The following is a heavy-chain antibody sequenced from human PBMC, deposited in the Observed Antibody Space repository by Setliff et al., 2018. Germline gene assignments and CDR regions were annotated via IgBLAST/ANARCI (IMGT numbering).Heavy chain of an antibody. CDR2: IIAGNGNT. CDR1: GYTFTSYT. D-gene: IGHD3-10*01. J-gene: IGHJ4*02. CDR3: VRVDMVLSNFDF. V-gene: IGHV1-3*01. Sequence: ASVKVSCKASGYTFTSYTLHWVRQAPGQRLEWMGWIIAGNGNTKYSQKFQGRVTLTRDTSASIAYMDLHNLGSEDTAVYFCVRVDMVLSNFDFWGKGTLVTVSS.